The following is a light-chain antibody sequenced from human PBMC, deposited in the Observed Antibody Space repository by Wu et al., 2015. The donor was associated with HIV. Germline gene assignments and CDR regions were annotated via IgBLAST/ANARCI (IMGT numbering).Light chain of an antibody. CDR1: QGVGTN. CDR3: QQHNMSPPGFI. J-gene: IGKJ3*01. Sequence: ENALTQSPATLSLSPGERATLSCRASQGVGTNFAWYQEKRGQAPRLLIYDASKRATGIPDRFSGSGSGTDFTLTISRLEPEDFAVYYCQQHNMSPPGFIFGPGTKVEIK. V-gene: IGKV3-11*01. CDR2: DAS.